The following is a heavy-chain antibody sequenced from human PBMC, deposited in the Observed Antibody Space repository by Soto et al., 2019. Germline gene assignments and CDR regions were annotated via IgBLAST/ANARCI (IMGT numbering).Heavy chain of an antibody. Sequence: QVQLVESGGGLVKPGGSLRLSCAASGLTFSDYYMSWIRQAPGKGLEWVSYISSSGSSTYYVDSVKGRITISRDNAKNARYLQMNSLIAEDTAGYYCASHTGYSSGWAFDYWGQGTLVTISS. J-gene: IGHJ4*02. D-gene: IGHD6-19*01. CDR2: ISSSGSST. CDR1: GLTFSDYY. V-gene: IGHV3-11*01. CDR3: ASHTGYSSGWAFDY.